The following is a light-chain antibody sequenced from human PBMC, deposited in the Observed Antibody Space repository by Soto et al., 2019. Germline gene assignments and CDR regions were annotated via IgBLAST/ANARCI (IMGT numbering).Light chain of an antibody. CDR3: SSYTSSSTYV. CDR2: EVS. CDR1: SSDVGGYNL. Sequence: QSALTQPASVSGSPGQSITISCTGTSSDVGGYNLVSWYQQHPGKAPKLMIYEVSKRPSGVSNRFSGSKSGNTASLTISVLQAEDEADYYCSSYTSSSTYVFGTGTKLTVL. J-gene: IGLJ1*01. V-gene: IGLV2-23*02.